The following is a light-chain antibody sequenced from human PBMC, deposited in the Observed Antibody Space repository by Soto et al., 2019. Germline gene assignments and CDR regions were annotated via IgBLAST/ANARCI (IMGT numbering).Light chain of an antibody. V-gene: IGLV2-14*01. J-gene: IGLJ1*01. CDR3: SSYTSSSSYV. Sequence: QSALTQPASVSGSPGQSITISCTGTSSDVGGYSYVSWYQQHPGKAPKLMLYEVSNRPSGVSNRFSGSKSGNTASLTISGLQDEDEADYYCSSYTSSSSYVFGTGTKVTVL. CDR2: EVS. CDR1: SSDVGGYSY.